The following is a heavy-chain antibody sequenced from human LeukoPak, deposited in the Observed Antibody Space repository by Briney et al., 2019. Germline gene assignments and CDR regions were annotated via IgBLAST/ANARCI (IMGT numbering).Heavy chain of an antibody. V-gene: IGHV4-59*01. J-gene: IGHJ5*02. Sequence: PSETLSLTCTVSGGSISSYYWSWIRQPPGKGLEWIGYIYYSGSTNYNPSLKSRVTISVDTSKNQFSLKLRSVTAADTAVYFCARAIWFDPWGQGTLVTVSS. CDR2: IYYSGST. CDR1: GGSISSYY. CDR3: ARAIWFDP.